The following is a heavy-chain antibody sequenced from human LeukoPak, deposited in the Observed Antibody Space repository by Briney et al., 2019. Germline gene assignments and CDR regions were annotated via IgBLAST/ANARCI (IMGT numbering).Heavy chain of an antibody. CDR1: GFTFRTYG. V-gene: IGHV3-33*01. CDR2: IWYDGSNK. J-gene: IGHJ4*02. Sequence: GGSLRLSCAASGFTFRTYGMQWVRQAPGKGLEWVAVIWYDGSNKYYADSVKGRFTISRDNSKNTLYLQMNSLRAEDTAVYYCATDFAGSPADWGQGALVTVSS. D-gene: IGHD3-10*01. CDR3: ATDFAGSPAD.